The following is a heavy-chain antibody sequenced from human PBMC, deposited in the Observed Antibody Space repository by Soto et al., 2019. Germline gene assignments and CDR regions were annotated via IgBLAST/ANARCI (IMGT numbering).Heavy chain of an antibody. Sequence: GASVKVSCKASGYTFTSYDINWVRQATGQGLEWMGWMNPNSGNTGYAQKFQGRVTITRDTSASTAYMELSSLRSEDTAVYYCSVVGPTSKFNYWGQGTLVTVSS. V-gene: IGHV1-8*01. CDR1: GYTFTSYD. J-gene: IGHJ4*02. CDR2: MNPNSGNT. CDR3: SVVGPTSKFNY. D-gene: IGHD1-26*01.